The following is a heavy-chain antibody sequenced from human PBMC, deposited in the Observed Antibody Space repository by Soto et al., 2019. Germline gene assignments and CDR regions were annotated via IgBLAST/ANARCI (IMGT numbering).Heavy chain of an antibody. J-gene: IGHJ4*02. CDR3: AKGPLPGYDSSGYFGVIFDY. D-gene: IGHD3-22*01. CDR1: GFTFSSYG. Sequence: QVQLVESGGGVVQPGRSLRLSCAASGFTFSSYGMHWVRQAPGKGLEWVAVISYDGSNKYYADSVKGRFTISRDNSKNTLYLQMNSLRAEDTAVYYCAKGPLPGYDSSGYFGVIFDYWGQGTLVTVSS. V-gene: IGHV3-30*18. CDR2: ISYDGSNK.